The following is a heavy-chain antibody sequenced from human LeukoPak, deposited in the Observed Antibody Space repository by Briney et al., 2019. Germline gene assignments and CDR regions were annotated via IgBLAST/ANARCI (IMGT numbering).Heavy chain of an antibody. D-gene: IGHD3-16*01. Sequence: ASVKVSCKASGYTFTGYYMHWVRQAPGQGLEWMGWINPNSGGTNYAQKFEGRVSMTRDTSISTAYMELSRLRSDDTAVYYCARDIPYIRYKVSPGWGQGTLVTVSS. CDR2: INPNSGGT. J-gene: IGHJ4*02. CDR1: GYTFTGYY. CDR3: ARDIPYIRYKVSPG. V-gene: IGHV1-2*02.